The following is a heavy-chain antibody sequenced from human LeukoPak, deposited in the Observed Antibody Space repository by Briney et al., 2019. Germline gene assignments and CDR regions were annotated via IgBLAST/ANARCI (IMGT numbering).Heavy chain of an antibody. CDR2: ISAYNGNT. Sequence: GSVKVSCKASGYTITSYGISWVRQAPGQGLEWMGWISAYNGNTNYAQKLQGRVTMTTDTSTSTAYMELRSLRSDDTAVYYCARDCSSTSCSDYWGQGTLVTVSS. D-gene: IGHD2-2*01. CDR3: ARDCSSTSCSDY. J-gene: IGHJ4*02. CDR1: GYTITSYG. V-gene: IGHV1-18*01.